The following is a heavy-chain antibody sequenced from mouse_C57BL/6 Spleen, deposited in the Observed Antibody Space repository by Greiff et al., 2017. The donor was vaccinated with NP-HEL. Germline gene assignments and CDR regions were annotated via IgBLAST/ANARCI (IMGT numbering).Heavy chain of an antibody. Sequence: QVQLQQPGAELVKPGASVKMSCKASGYTFTSYWITWVKQRPGQGLEWIGDIYPGSGSTNYNEKFKSKATLTVDTSSSTAYMQLSSLTSEDSAVYYCARSPNYYGSLYFDYWGQGTTLTVSS. CDR3: ARSPNYYGSLYFDY. J-gene: IGHJ2*01. V-gene: IGHV1-55*01. D-gene: IGHD1-1*01. CDR2: IYPGSGST. CDR1: GYTFTSYW.